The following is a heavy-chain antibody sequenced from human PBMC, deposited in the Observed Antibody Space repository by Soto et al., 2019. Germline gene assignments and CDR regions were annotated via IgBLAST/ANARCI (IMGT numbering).Heavy chain of an antibody. J-gene: IGHJ6*02. D-gene: IGHD2-15*01. Sequence: QVQPVQSGAEVKKPGSSVKVSCKAPGGTFSSYAISWVRQAPGQGFEWMGGIIPIFGTAKYAQKFQGRVTITADESTSTGYMELSSLRSEDTAVYYCARSQGGSSSLDIYYYYYYGMDVWGQGTTVTVSS. CDR1: GGTFSSYA. V-gene: IGHV1-69*01. CDR2: IIPIFGTA. CDR3: ARSQGGSSSLDIYYYYYYGMDV.